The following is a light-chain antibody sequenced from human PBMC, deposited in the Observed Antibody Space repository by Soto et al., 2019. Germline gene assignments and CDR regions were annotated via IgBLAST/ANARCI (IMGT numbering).Light chain of an antibody. CDR3: KLYGRSLRT. Sequence: SGCTQTPGNLSLSQGERATLSCRASQSVSNNYLAWYQQKPGQAPRLLIYGASRRAPGIPDRFSGSGSETDFTLPISRLEPEDFALYFGKLYGRSLRTFGHGT. CDR1: QSVSNNY. J-gene: IGKJ1*01. CDR2: GAS. V-gene: IGKV3-20*01.